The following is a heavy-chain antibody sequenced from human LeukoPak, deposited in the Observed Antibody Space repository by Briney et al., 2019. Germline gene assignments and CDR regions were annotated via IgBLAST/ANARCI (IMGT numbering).Heavy chain of an antibody. J-gene: IGHJ4*02. CDR3: ARADKTYYYDSSGYYWYY. CDR1: GFTFSSYA. CDR2: ISYDGSNK. D-gene: IGHD3-22*01. V-gene: IGHV3-30*01. Sequence: PGRSLRLSCAASGFTFSSYAMHWVRQAPGKGLEWVAVISYDGSNKYYADSVKGRFTISRDNSKNTLYLQMNSLRAEDTAVYYCARADKTYYYDSSGYYWYYWGQGTLVTVSS.